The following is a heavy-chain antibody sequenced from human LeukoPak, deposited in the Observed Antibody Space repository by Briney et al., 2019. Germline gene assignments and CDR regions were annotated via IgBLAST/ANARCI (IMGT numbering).Heavy chain of an antibody. CDR3: ARCFRGSGGDCYPGYFGY. CDR1: GYTFTDYY. CDR2: INPNSGGT. J-gene: IGHJ4*02. D-gene: IGHD2-21*02. Sequence: ASVKVSCQASGYTFTDYYIHWVRQAPGQGLEWMGWINPNSGGTNYAQKFQDRVTMTRDTSISTAYMELSRLRSDDTAVYYCARCFRGSGGDCYPGYFGYWGQGTLVTVSS. V-gene: IGHV1-2*02.